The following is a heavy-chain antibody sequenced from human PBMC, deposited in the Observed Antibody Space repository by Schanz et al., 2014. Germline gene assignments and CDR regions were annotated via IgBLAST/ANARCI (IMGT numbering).Heavy chain of an antibody. CDR1: GYTFSSNG. J-gene: IGHJ5*02. Sequence: QVQLVQSGAEVKKPGASVKVSCKPSGYTFSSNGITWVRQPPGQGLEWMGWINGYNGHTLYAQKFQGRVTMTTDTSANTAYMELRSLRSDDTAVYYCARDRRRYCSTASCLHDNWFDPWGQGTLVIVSS. CDR2: INGYNGHT. CDR3: ARDRRRYCSTASCLHDNWFDP. V-gene: IGHV1-18*01. D-gene: IGHD2-2*01.